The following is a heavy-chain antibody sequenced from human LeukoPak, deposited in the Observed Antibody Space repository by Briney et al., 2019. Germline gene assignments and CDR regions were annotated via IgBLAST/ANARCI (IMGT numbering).Heavy chain of an antibody. D-gene: IGHD2-21*02. CDR3: ARVIFSGTDTVIATAYFDN. V-gene: IGHV4-31*03. J-gene: IGHJ4*02. Sequence: SETLSLTCTVSGGSISSGDYYWSWIRQHPGKGLEWIRYIFYSENTYYNPSLKSRVTISADSSKNQFSLKVNSVTAADTAVYYCARVIFSGTDTVIATAYFDNWGQGTLVTVSS. CDR1: GGSISSGDYY. CDR2: IFYSENT.